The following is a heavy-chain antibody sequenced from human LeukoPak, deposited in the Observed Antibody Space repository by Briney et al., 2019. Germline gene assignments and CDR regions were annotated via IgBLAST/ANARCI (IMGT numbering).Heavy chain of an antibody. D-gene: IGHD3-9*01. CDR3: ASSQQWGVLLYFDWSDTKDAFDI. V-gene: IGHV4-59*01. CDR1: GGTISSYY. J-gene: IGHJ3*02. CDR2: IYYSGST. Sequence: SETLTLTCTVSGGTISSYYLSWIRQPPGKGLEWIGYIYYSGSTNYNPSLKSRVTISIDPSQNQFSLKLSSVTAADTAMYHCASSQQWGVLLYFDWSDTKDAFDIWGQGTMVTVSS.